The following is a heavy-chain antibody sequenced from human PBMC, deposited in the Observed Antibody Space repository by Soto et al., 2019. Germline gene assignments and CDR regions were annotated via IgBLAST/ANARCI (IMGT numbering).Heavy chain of an antibody. D-gene: IGHD3-10*01. CDR2: IYYSGST. Sequence: SETLSLTCTVSGGSISSGGYYWSWIRQHPGKGLEWIGYIYYSGSTNYNPSLKSRVTISVGTSKNQFSLKLSSVTAADTAVYYCARSTYLWFGLDYWGQGTLVTVSS. CDR3: ARSTYLWFGLDY. J-gene: IGHJ4*02. V-gene: IGHV4-61*08. CDR1: GGSISSGGYY.